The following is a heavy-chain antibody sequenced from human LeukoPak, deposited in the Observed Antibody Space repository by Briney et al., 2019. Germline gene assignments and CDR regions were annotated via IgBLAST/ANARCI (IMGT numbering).Heavy chain of an antibody. CDR1: GYTFTGYY. V-gene: IGHV1-2*06. J-gene: IGHJ2*01. CDR2: INPNSGGI. CDR3: ARENEHIVVVTATHYWYFDL. D-gene: IGHD2-21*02. Sequence: ASVKVSCKASGYTFTGYYMHWVRQAPGQGLEWMGRINPNSGGINYAQKFQGRVTMTRDTSISTAYMELSRLRSDDTAVYYCARENEHIVVVTATHYWYFDLWGRGTLVTVSS.